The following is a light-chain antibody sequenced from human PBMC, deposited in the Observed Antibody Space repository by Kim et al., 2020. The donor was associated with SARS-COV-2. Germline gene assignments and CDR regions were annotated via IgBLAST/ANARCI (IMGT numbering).Light chain of an antibody. CDR2: DAS. CDR3: HQSARSPRT. CDR1: QSIPNRL. V-gene: IGKV3-20*01. Sequence: EIVLTQSPGTLSLSPGERATLSCRASQSIPNRLLAWYQQKPGQTPRLLISDASTRATGIPDRFSGSGSETDFTLTISRLEPEDFAVYYCHQSARSPRTFGQGTKVDIK. J-gene: IGKJ1*01.